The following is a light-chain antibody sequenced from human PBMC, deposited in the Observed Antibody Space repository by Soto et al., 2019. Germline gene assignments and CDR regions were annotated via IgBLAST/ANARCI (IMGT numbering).Light chain of an antibody. CDR3: QFYNSYSRT. Sequence: EIVLTQSPGTLSLSPWERATLSCRASQSVSSSYLAWYQQKPGQAPRLLIYGASTRATGIPARFSGSGSGTEFTLTISSLQSEDFATYYCQFYNSYSRTFGQGTKV. J-gene: IGKJ1*01. V-gene: IGKV3-15*01. CDR2: GAS. CDR1: QSVSSSY.